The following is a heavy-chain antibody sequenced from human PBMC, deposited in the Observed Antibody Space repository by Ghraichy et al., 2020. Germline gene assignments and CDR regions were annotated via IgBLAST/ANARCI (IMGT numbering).Heavy chain of an antibody. CDR1: GFTVSSSY. CDR3: ARGTRDQLLSRWFDP. CDR2: ITSAGST. J-gene: IGHJ5*02. D-gene: IGHD2-2*01. V-gene: IGHV3-66*01. Sequence: GGSLRLSCAASGFTVSSSYMSWVRQAPGKGLEWVSAITSAGSTKYADSVKGRFTISRDNSKNTLYIQMNSLRAEDTAVYYCARGTRDQLLSRWFDPWGQGTLVTVSS.